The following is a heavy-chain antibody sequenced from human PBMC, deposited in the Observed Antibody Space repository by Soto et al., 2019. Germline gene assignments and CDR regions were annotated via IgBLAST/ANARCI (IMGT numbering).Heavy chain of an antibody. V-gene: IGHV1-69*13. CDR3: ARGRSGWTLFGY. Sequence: SVKVSCKASGGTFSSYAISWVRQAPGQGLEWMGGIIPIFGTANYAQKFQGRVTITADESTSTAYMELSSLRSEDTAVYYCARGRSGWTLFGYWGQGTLVTVSS. J-gene: IGHJ4*02. CDR1: GGTFSSYA. CDR2: IIPIFGTA. D-gene: IGHD6-19*01.